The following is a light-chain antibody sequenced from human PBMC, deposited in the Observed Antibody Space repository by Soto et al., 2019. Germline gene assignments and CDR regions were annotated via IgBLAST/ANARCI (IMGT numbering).Light chain of an antibody. Sequence: TVLTQSPGTLSLSPGERATLSCRNSQNVSSNLLVWYQQHPGQAPRLLIYGASSRATGIPDRFSGSGSGADFSLTIRRLEPDDFAVYYCHQRKSWPRTFGQGTKVDIK. CDR3: HQRKSWPRT. V-gene: IGKV3-20*01. CDR2: GAS. CDR1: QNVSSNL. J-gene: IGKJ1*01.